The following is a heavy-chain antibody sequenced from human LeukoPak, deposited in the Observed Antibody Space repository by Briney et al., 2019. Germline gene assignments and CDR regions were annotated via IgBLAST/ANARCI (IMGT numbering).Heavy chain of an antibody. V-gene: IGHV1-69*13. CDR2: IIPIFGTA. CDR1: GGTFSIYA. D-gene: IGHD6-13*01. CDR3: ARVSSWNYYYYGMDV. J-gene: IGHJ6*02. Sequence: ASVKVSCKASGGTFSIYAISWVRQAPGQGLEWMGGIIPIFGTANYAQKFQGRVTITADESTSTAYMELSSLRSEDTAVYYCARVSSWNYYYYGMDVWGQGTTVTVSS.